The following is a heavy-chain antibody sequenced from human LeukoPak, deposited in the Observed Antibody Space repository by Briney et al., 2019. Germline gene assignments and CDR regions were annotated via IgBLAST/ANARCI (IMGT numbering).Heavy chain of an antibody. J-gene: IGHJ4*02. CDR1: GYRFITFG. V-gene: IGHV1-18*01. D-gene: IGHD3-10*01. CDR3: PRFQASEFRGFDH. CDR2: INPYNGNR. Sequence: ASVKVSCKSSGYRFITFGINWVRQAPGQGLEWMGWINPYNGNRYYAKKFQGRFNMTTDTSTSTVYLELQTLTSDDTAIYYCPRFQASEFRGFDHWGQGTLITVSS.